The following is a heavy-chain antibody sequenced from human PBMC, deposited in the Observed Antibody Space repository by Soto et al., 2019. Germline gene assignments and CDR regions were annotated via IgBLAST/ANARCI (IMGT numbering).Heavy chain of an antibody. CDR1: GGSIGTYS. CDR2: IYYTGST. Sequence: TSETLSLTCTVSGGSIGTYSWSWIRQPPGKGLEWIGWIYYTGSTTYNPSLKSRVTMSVDTSKNQFSLKLSSVTAADTAVYYGRYFDFWGQGTLVTVS. J-gene: IGHJ4*02. CDR3: RYFDF. V-gene: IGHV4-59*04.